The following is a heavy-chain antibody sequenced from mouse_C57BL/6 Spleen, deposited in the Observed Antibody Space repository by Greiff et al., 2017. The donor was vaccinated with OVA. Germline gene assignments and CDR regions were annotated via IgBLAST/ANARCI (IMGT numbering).Heavy chain of an antibody. V-gene: IGHV1-42*01. D-gene: IGHD1-1*01. CDR1: GYSFTGYY. CDR3: AKSTVVAPHYAMDY. CDR2: INPSTGGT. Sequence: VQLKESGPELVKPGASVKISCKASGYSFTGYYMNWVKQSPEKSLEWIGEINPSTGGTTYNQKFKAKATLTVDKSSSTAYMQLKSLTSEDSAVYYCAKSTVVAPHYAMDYWGQGTSVTVSS. J-gene: IGHJ4*01.